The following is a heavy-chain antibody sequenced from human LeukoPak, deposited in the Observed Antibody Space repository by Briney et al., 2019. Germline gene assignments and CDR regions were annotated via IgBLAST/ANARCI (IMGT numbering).Heavy chain of an antibody. V-gene: IGHV1-18*01. CDR1: GYTFTSYG. CDR3: ARPVLAVQGYYFDY. D-gene: IGHD6-19*01. J-gene: IGHJ4*02. CDR2: ISAYNGNT. Sequence: ASVKVSCKASGYTFTSYGISWVRQAPGQGLEWMGWISAYNGNTNYAQKLQGRVTMTTDTSTSSAYMELRSLRSDDTAVYYCARPVLAVQGYYFDYWGQGTLVTVSS.